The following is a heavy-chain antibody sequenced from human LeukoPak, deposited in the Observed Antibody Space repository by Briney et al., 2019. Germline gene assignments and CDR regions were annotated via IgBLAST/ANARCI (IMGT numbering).Heavy chain of an antibody. V-gene: IGHV3-33*01. CDR1: GFTFSSYG. Sequence: PEGSLRLSCAASGFTFSSYGMHWVRQAPGKGLEWVAVIWYDGSNKYYADSVKGRFTISRDNSKNTLYLQMNSLRAEDTAVYYCARGAANYYYDSSGYSYGMDVWGQGTTVTVSS. CDR3: ARGAANYYYDSSGYSYGMDV. D-gene: IGHD3-22*01. CDR2: IWYDGSNK. J-gene: IGHJ6*02.